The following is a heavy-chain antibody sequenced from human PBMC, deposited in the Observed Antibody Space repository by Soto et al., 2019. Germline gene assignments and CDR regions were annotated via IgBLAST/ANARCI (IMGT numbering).Heavy chain of an antibody. Sequence: PSETLSLTCTVSGGSISSYYWSWIRQPPGKGLEWIGYIYYSGSTNYNPSLKSRVTISVDTSKNQFSLKLSSVTAADTAVYYCARLVAATPPSYYYYYYMDFWGKGPTVTVSS. CDR3: ARLVAATPPSYYYYYYMDF. CDR1: GGSISSYY. D-gene: IGHD2-15*01. V-gene: IGHV4-59*08. CDR2: IYYSGST. J-gene: IGHJ6*03.